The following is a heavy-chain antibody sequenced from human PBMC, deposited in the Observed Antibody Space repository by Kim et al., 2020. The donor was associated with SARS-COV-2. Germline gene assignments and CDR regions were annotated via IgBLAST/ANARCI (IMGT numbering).Heavy chain of an antibody. D-gene: IGHD4-17*01. Sequence: SETLSLTCAVSGGSISSSNWWSWVRQPPGKGLEWIGEIYHSGSTNYNPSLKSRVTISVDKSKNQFSLKLSSVTAADTAVYYCASRGFGAVTTRRHAFDIWGQGTMVTVSS. CDR3: ASRGFGAVTTRRHAFDI. CDR2: IYHSGST. CDR1: GGSISSSNW. V-gene: IGHV4-4*02. J-gene: IGHJ3*02.